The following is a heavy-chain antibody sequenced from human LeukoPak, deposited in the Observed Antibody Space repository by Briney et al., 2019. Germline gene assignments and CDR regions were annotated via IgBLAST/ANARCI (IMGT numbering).Heavy chain of an antibody. CDR3: ARGLYYQDY. J-gene: IGHJ4*02. V-gene: IGHV4-38-2*01. CDR2: IYHSGST. D-gene: IGHD2-8*01. Sequence: SETLSLTCAVSGYSLSSGYYWGWIRQPPGKGLEWIGTIYHSGSTYYNPSLKSRVAISVDTSKNQFSLKLTSVTAADTAVYYCARGLYYQDYWGQGTLVTVSS. CDR1: GYSLSSGYY.